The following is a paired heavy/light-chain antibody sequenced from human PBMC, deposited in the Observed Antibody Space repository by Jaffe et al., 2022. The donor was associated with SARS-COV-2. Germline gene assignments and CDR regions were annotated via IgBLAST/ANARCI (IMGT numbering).Light chain of an antibody. J-gene: IGKJ2*01. Sequence: DIVMTQSPDSLPVSLGEGATINCKSSQSVLYNSNNKNYLAWYQQKPGQPPKLLIYWASTRESGVPDRFSGSGSGTDFTLTISSLQAEDVAVYYCQQYYSTPYTFGQGTKLEIK. CDR2: WAS. CDR3: QQYYSTPYT. V-gene: IGKV4-1*01. CDR1: QSVLYNSNNKNY.
Heavy chain of an antibody. CDR1: GFTFSSYG. V-gene: IGHV3-33*01. CDR3: ARDRDFYENSGYSFDY. Sequence: QVQLVESGGGVVQPGRSLRLSCAASGFTFSSYGMHWVRQAPGKGLEWVAVIWHDGSNRNYADSVKGRFTISRDNSKNTLYLQMNSLRAEDTAVYYCARDRDFYENSGYSFDYWGQGTLVAVSS. J-gene: IGHJ4*02. D-gene: IGHD3-22*01. CDR2: IWHDGSNR.